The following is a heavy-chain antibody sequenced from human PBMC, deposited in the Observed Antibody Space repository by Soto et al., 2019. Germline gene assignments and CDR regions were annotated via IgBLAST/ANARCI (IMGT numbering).Heavy chain of an antibody. CDR2: INDSGST. CDR3: ARGDIVVVPSSRGYYYYVDV. D-gene: IGHD2-2*01. CDR1: GGSLSGYY. V-gene: IGHV4-34*01. J-gene: IGHJ6*03. Sequence: SETLSLTCAVYGGSLSGYYWTWVRQPPGKGLEWIGEINDSGSTNYNPSLKSRVTISVDTSLNQFSLKLSSVTAADTAVYYCARGDIVVVPSSRGYYYYVDVWGKGTTVTVSS.